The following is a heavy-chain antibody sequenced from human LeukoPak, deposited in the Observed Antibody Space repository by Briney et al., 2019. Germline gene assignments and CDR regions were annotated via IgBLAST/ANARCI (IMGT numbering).Heavy chain of an antibody. V-gene: IGHV3-7*01. CDR3: AREGRGEYFDN. J-gene: IGHJ4*02. CDR2: INQAGSEK. CDR1: RFTFSSYW. Sequence: PGGSLRLSCAPSRFTFSSYWMNWVRQAPGKGLEWEANINQAGSEKYYVDSVKGRFTTSRDNGKNSLYLQLNSLRAEDTAVYYCAREGRGEYFDNWGQGALVTASS. D-gene: IGHD3-10*01.